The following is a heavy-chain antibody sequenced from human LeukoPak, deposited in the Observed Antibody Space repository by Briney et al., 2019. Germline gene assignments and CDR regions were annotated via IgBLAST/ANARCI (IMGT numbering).Heavy chain of an antibody. CDR3: AKIVVPAARSARGRSTHFDY. CDR2: ISWNSGSI. V-gene: IGHV3-9*01. Sequence: GGSLRLSCAASGFTFDDYAMHWVRQAPGKGLDWVSGISWNSGSIGYADSVKGRFTISRDNAKNSLYLQMNSLRAEDTAVYYCAKIVVPAARSARGRSTHFDYWGQGTLVTVSS. J-gene: IGHJ4*02. CDR1: GFTFDDYA. D-gene: IGHD2-2*01.